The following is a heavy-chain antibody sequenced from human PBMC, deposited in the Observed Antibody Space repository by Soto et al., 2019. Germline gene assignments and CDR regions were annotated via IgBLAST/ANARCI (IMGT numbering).Heavy chain of an antibody. CDR2: IYGGDSDT. Sequence: VQLVQSGAEVKKSGESLKISCKGSGFTFSNHWIAWVRQMPGRGLEWMGIIYGGDSDTRYSPSFQGQVTISADKSINTVYLQWRSLKASDTAMYFWAGRFGYCSGERCLDVWGGGTTVTVSS. CDR3: AGRFGYCSGERCLDV. CDR1: GFTFSNHW. D-gene: IGHD2-15*01. J-gene: IGHJ6*04. V-gene: IGHV5-51*03.